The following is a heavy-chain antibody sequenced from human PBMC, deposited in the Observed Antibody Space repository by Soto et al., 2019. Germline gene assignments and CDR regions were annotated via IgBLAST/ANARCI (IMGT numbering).Heavy chain of an antibody. CDR2: ISAHTGSS. J-gene: IGHJ3*01. V-gene: IGHV1-18*01. Sequence: QVQLVQSGAGVKKPGASVKVSCKASGYTFTSSGMSWVRQAPGQGLEWMGWISAHTGSSEYAQRFQGRVTMTTDRSTSTAYMELRSLRSDDTAVYYCARAFFYQGSDSRGYSFDAFDFWGPGTLVTVSS. CDR1: GYTFTSSG. CDR3: ARAFFYQGSDSRGYSFDAFDF. D-gene: IGHD3-22*01.